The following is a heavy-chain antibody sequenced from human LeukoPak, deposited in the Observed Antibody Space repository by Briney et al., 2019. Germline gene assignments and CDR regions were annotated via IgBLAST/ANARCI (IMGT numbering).Heavy chain of an antibody. Sequence: ASMKVSCRTSGYTFTGCYMHWVRQAPGQGLEWMGGINPNSGGTNYAKKFQGRVTFTIDTSISTAYMELSRLTSDDTAMYYCAKSRTSTGYDAFDNWGQGTLVTVSS. V-gene: IGHV1-2*02. CDR1: GYTFTGCY. J-gene: IGHJ4*02. CDR3: AKSRTSTGYDAFDN. CDR2: INPNSGGT. D-gene: IGHD5-12*01.